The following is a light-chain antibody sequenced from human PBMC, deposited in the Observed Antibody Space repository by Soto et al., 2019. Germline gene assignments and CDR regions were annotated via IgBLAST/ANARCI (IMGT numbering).Light chain of an antibody. Sequence: SYVLTQPPSVSVAPGKTARITCGGNNIGSKRVHWYQQKPGQAPVLVIYYDSDRPSGIPERFSGSNSGNTATLTISRVEAGDEADYYCQVWDSSSDHLYVFGTGTKLTVL. V-gene: IGLV3-21*04. CDR3: QVWDSSSDHLYV. CDR2: YDS. CDR1: NIGSKR. J-gene: IGLJ1*01.